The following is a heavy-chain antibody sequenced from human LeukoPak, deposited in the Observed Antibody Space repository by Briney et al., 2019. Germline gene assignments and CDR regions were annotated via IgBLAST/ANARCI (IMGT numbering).Heavy chain of an antibody. CDR1: GFTVSSNY. Sequence: PGGSLRLSCAASGFTVSSNYMSWVRQAPGKGLEWVSVIYSGGSTYYADSVKGRFTISRDNSKNTLYLQMNSLRAEDTAVYYCARVYSSSWYLSNYYYYYYMDVWGKGTTVTISS. CDR2: IYSGGST. D-gene: IGHD6-13*01. J-gene: IGHJ6*03. CDR3: ARVYSSSWYLSNYYYYYYMDV. V-gene: IGHV3-53*01.